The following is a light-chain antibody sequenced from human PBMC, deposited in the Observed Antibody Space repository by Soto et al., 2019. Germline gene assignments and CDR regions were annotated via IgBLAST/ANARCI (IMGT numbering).Light chain of an antibody. J-gene: IGKJ5*01. V-gene: IGKV1-39*01. CDR2: SVS. Sequence: DIPMSLSRSSLSASVRDKVTITCRASQSIRDFLNWYQQKPGKAPKLLIYSVSNVQSGVPSRFSGSGSGTDFTLTISSLQPEDFATYYCQQLNSYPITFAQGTRLAI. CDR1: QSIRDF. CDR3: QQLNSYPIT.